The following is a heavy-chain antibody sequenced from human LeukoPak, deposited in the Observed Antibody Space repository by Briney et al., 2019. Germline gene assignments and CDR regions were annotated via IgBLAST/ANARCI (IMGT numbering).Heavy chain of an antibody. CDR1: GFTFRTSD. V-gene: IGHV3-23*01. D-gene: IGHD2-2*02. J-gene: IGHJ4*02. CDR3: AKVRYPGYTTWDY. CDR2: ISGSSGIT. Sequence: GESLRLSCVASGFTFRTSDMSWVRQAPGKGLEWVSRISGSSGITHYAESVNGRFTVSRDDSKNTLYLQMNSPRAEDSAVYYCAKVRYPGYTTWDYWGQGTLVTVSS.